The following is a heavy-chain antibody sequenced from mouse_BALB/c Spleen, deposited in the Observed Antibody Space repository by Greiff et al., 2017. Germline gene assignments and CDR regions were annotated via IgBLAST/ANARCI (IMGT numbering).Heavy chain of an antibody. CDR1: GYSITSGYS. Sequence: EVKLQESGPGLVKPSQSLSLTCSLTGYSITSGYSWNWIRQFPGNTLEWMGYISYDGSNNYNPSLKNRISITRDTSKNQFFLKLNSVTTEDTATYYCARDGGYDYLYYAMDYWGQGTSVTVSS. CDR2: ISYDGSN. V-gene: IGHV3-6*02. J-gene: IGHJ4*01. D-gene: IGHD2-4*01. CDR3: ARDGGYDYLYYAMDY.